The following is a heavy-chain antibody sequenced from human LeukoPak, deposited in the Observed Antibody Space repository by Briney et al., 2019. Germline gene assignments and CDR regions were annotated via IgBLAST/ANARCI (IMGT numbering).Heavy chain of an antibody. V-gene: IGHV1-18*01. D-gene: IGHD1-7*01. CDR1: GYTFSTYG. CDR3: ARASALTGTSRTSDDAFDI. Sequence: ASLTVSCKASGYTFSTYGITWVRQAPGQGLEWMGWVSAYNDNTNYAQKFQGRVTMTTDASTSTAYMELRSLRSDDTAVYYCARASALTGTSRTSDDAFDIWGQGTMVTVSS. CDR2: VSAYNDNT. J-gene: IGHJ3*02.